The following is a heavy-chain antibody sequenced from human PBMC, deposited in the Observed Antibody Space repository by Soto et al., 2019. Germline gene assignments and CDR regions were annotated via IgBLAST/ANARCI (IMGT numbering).Heavy chain of an antibody. D-gene: IGHD5-18*01. CDR1: GFTFSSYA. CDR2: ISGSGGST. CDR3: GRGGGYSYVYTYYFDY. J-gene: IGHJ4*02. Sequence: PGGSLRLSCAASGFTFSSYAMSWVRQAPGKGLEWVSAISGSGGSTYYADSVKGRFTISRDNSKNTLYLQMNSLRAEDTAVYYSGRGGGYSYVYTYYFDYGGQGTLVTVSS. V-gene: IGHV3-23*01.